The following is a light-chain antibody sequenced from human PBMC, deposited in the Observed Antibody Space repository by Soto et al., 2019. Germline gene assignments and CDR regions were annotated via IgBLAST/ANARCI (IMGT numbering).Light chain of an antibody. Sequence: EIVLTQSPGTLSLSPGERATLSCRASQSVSSSYLAWYQQKPGQAPKLLIYGASSRATGIPDRFSGSGSGTDFTLTVSRLEPEDFAVYYCQQYGSSPPITFGHGTRREIK. CDR2: GAS. CDR1: QSVSSSY. J-gene: IGKJ5*01. CDR3: QQYGSSPPIT. V-gene: IGKV3-20*01.